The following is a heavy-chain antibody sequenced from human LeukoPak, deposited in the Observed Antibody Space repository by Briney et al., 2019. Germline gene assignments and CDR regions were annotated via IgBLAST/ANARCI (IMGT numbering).Heavy chain of an antibody. V-gene: IGHV1-3*01. D-gene: IGHD1-26*01. J-gene: IGHJ4*02. CDR1: GYTFTSYA. Sequence: GASVKVSCKASGYTFTSYAMHWVRQAPGQRLEWMGWINAGNGNTKYSQKFQGRVTITADESTSTAYMELSSLRSEDTAVYYCARGYSGSYCLDYWGQGTLVTVSS. CDR2: INAGNGNT. CDR3: ARGYSGSYCLDY.